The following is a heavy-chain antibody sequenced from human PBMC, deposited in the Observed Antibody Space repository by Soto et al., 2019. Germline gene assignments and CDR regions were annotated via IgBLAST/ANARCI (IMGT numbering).Heavy chain of an antibody. J-gene: IGHJ6*02. CDR3: AREGYCSSTSCYRGYYYYYGMDV. V-gene: IGHV1-18*04. Sequence: ASVKVSCKASGYTFTSYGISWVRQAPGQGLEWMGWISAYNGNTNYAQKLQGRVTMTTDTSTSTAYMELRSLRSDDTAVYYCAREGYCSSTSCYRGYYYYYGMDVWGQGTTVTGSS. D-gene: IGHD2-2*02. CDR2: ISAYNGNT. CDR1: GYTFTSYG.